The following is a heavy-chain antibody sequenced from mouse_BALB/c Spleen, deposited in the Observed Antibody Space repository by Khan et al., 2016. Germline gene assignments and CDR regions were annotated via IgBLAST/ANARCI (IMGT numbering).Heavy chain of an antibody. Sequence: EVQLQESGPGLVKPSQSLSLTCTVTGYSITSDYAWNWIRQFPGNKLEWMGYISYSGSTSYNPSLKSRISITRDTSKNQFFLQLNSVTTEDTATXYCARGYSYRGFAYWGQGTLVTVSA. CDR1: GYSITSDYA. D-gene: IGHD2-12*01. J-gene: IGHJ3*01. CDR2: ISYSGST. V-gene: IGHV3-2*02. CDR3: ARGYSYRGFAY.